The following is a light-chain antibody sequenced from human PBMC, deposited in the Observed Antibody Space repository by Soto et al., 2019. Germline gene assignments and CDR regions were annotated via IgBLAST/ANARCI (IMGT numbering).Light chain of an antibody. CDR3: TSYTNSSTRV. J-gene: IGLJ1*01. V-gene: IGLV2-14*01. Sequence: SALTQPASVSGSPGQSITISCTGTSSDVGHYNYVSWYQQHPGKAPKLMIFDVTNRPSGVSNRFSGSKSGNTASLTISGLQAEDEAGYYCTSYTNSSTRVFGSGTKVTVL. CDR1: SSDVGHYNY. CDR2: DVT.